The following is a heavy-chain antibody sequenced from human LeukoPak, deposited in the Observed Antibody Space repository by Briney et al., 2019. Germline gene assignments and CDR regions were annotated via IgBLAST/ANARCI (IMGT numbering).Heavy chain of an antibody. CDR1: GGSISSYY. Sequence: SETLSLTCTVSGGSISSYYWRWIRQPPGKGLEWIGYIYYSGSTNYNPSLKSRVTISVDTSKNQCSLKLSSVTAADTAVYYCARQSDYYDSSGYPPFDYWGQGTLVTVSS. CDR2: IYYSGST. CDR3: ARQSDYYDSSGYPPFDY. V-gene: IGHV4-59*01. J-gene: IGHJ4*02. D-gene: IGHD3-22*01.